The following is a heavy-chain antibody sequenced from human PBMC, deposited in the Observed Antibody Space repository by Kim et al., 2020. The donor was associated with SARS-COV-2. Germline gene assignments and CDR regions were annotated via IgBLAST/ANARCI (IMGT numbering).Heavy chain of an antibody. CDR2: IYYSGST. V-gene: IGHV4-59*02. CDR1: GGSVSNYY. CDR3: ARGFDY. J-gene: IGHJ4*01. Sequence: SETLSLTCTVSGGSVSNYYWSWIRQPPGKGLEWIGYIYYSGSTNYNPSLKSRVTISVDTSKNQFSLKLSSVTAADTAVYYCARGFDYWGQEPWSPSPQ.